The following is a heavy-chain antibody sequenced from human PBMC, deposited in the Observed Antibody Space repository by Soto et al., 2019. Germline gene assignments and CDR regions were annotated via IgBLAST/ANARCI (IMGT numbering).Heavy chain of an antibody. J-gene: IGHJ6*02. Sequence: LRLSCAASGFTFSSYSMNWVRQAPGKGLEWVSSISSSSSYIYYADSVKGRFTISRDNSKNTLYLQMNSLRAEDTAVYYCAKASAAADPYGMDVWGQGTTVTVSS. V-gene: IGHV3-21*01. D-gene: IGHD6-13*01. CDR3: AKASAAADPYGMDV. CDR2: ISSSSSYI. CDR1: GFTFSSYS.